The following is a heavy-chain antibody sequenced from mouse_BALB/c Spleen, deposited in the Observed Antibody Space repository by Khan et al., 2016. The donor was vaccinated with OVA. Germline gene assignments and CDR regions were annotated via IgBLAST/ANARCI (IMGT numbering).Heavy chain of an antibody. V-gene: IGHV2-6-5*01. CDR1: GFSLTDYG. CDR2: IWGGGTT. CDR3: AKLLWSHYYALDY. D-gene: IGHD1-1*02. Sequence: QVQLQQSGPGLVAPSQSLSITCTVSGFSLTDYGVSWIRQPPGKGLEWLGLIWGGGTTYYNSVLNSRLSISKDNSKSQAFLKMNSLQTDDTAMYYCAKLLWSHYYALDYWGQGTSVTVSS. J-gene: IGHJ4*01.